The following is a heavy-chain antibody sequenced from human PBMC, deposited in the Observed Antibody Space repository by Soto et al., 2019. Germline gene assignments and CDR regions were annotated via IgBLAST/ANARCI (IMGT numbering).Heavy chain of an antibody. V-gene: IGHV4-39*02. CDR3: ARDHPPGYDFWSGYYLYYYGMDV. CDR2: MYYSGTT. J-gene: IGHJ6*02. D-gene: IGHD3-3*01. Sequence: SETLSLTCTVSGGSISSSSYFWGWIRQPPGKGLEWIGSMYYSGTTYYNPSLKSRVTISVDTSKNQFSLKLSSVTAADTAVYYCARDHPPGYDFWSGYYLYYYGMDVWGQGTTVTVSS. CDR1: GGSISSSSYF.